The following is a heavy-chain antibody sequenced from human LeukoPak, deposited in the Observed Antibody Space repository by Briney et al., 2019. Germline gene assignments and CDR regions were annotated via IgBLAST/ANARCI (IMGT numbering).Heavy chain of an antibody. D-gene: IGHD3-10*01. CDR1: GFTFGSYW. Sequence: GGSLRLSCAASGFTFGSYWMSWVRQAPGKGLEWVANIRQDGSTMSYVDSVRGRFTISRDNAKNSLYLQMSSLGADDTAVYYCVRDRGFGANDYWGQGTLVTVSS. J-gene: IGHJ4*02. CDR2: IRQDGSTM. CDR3: VRDRGFGANDY. V-gene: IGHV3-7*01.